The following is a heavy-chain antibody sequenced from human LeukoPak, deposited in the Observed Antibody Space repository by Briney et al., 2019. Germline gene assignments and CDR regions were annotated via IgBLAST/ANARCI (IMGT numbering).Heavy chain of an antibody. Sequence: SETLSLTCAVYGGSFSGYYWRWIRQPPGKGREWIGEINHSGSTNYNPSLKSRVTISVDTSKNQFSLKLSSVTAADTAVYYCARGVVVVAATWNWFDPWGQGTLVTVSS. D-gene: IGHD2-15*01. J-gene: IGHJ5*02. CDR2: INHSGST. CDR3: ARGVVVVAATWNWFDP. V-gene: IGHV4-34*01. CDR1: GGSFSGYY.